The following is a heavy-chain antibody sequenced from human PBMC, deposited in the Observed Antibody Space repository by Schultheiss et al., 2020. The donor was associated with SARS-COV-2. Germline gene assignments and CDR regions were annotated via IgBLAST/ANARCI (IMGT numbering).Heavy chain of an antibody. CDR3: ARVWDRNWGNFDC. Sequence: SETLSLTCTVSGGSVSSGSYYWSWIRQPPGKGLEWIGYIYYSGSTNYNPSLKSRLTTSVDTSKNQFSLNLSSVTAADTAVYYCARVWDRNWGNFDCWGQGTLVTVSS. J-gene: IGHJ4*02. CDR2: IYYSGST. CDR1: GGSVSSGSYY. D-gene: IGHD7-27*01. V-gene: IGHV4-61*01.